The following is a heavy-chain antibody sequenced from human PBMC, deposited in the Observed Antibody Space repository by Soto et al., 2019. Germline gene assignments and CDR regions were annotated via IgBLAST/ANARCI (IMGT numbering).Heavy chain of an antibody. V-gene: IGHV4-39*01. CDR2: IYYSGST. J-gene: IGHJ4*02. Sequence: SDTLXLTWTVSGGSISSLVYYWSWIRQHPGKGLEWIGYIYYSGSTYYNPSRKSRVTISVDTSRNQFSLKLSSVTAADTAVYYCARRARYGEFDYWGQGTLVTVS. D-gene: IGHD4-17*01. CDR1: GGSISSLVYY. CDR3: ARRARYGEFDY.